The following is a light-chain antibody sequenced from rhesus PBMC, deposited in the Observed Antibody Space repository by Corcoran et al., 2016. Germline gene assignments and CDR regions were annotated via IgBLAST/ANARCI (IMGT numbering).Light chain of an antibody. V-gene: IGKV1-74*01. J-gene: IGKJ2*01. CDR2: AAS. Sequence: DIQMTQSPSSLSASVADRVTITFRASENVNTYLHWYQQKQGKAPKHLIYAASTLESGVPSRFSGSGSGTDYTVPSSRLQPEDVATYYWQHSYGTPYSFGQGTKVEIK. CDR1: ENVNTY. CDR3: QHSYGTPYS.